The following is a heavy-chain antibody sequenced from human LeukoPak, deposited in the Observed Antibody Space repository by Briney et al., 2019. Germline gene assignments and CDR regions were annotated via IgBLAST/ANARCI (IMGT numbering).Heavy chain of an antibody. D-gene: IGHD4-11*01. CDR1: GFTFSSYG. J-gene: IGHJ4*02. CDR3: ARALATVKYSENDY. V-gene: IGHV3-33*01. Sequence: GGSLRLSCAASGFTFSSYGMPWVRQAPGKGLEWVAVIWYDGSNKYYADSVKGRFTISRDNSKNTLYLQMNSLRAEDTAVYYCARALATVKYSENDYWGQGTLVTVSS. CDR2: IWYDGSNK.